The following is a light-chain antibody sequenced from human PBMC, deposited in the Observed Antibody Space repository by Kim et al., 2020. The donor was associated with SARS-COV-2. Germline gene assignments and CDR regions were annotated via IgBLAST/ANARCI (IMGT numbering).Light chain of an antibody. J-gene: IGLJ3*02. V-gene: IGLV1-40*01. CDR2: GNS. Sequence: SVLTQPPSVSGAPGQRVTISCTGSSSNIGAGYDVYWYQQLPGTAPKLLIYGNSNRPSGVPDRFSGSKSGTSASLSITGLQAEDEADYYCQSYDSSLSSLWVFGGGTQLTVL. CDR3: QSYDSSLSSLWV. CDR1: SSNIGAGYD.